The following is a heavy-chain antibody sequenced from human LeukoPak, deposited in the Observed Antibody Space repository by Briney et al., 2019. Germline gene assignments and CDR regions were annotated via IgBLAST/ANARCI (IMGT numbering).Heavy chain of an antibody. Sequence: ASVKVSCKASGYTFTSYGISWVRQAPGQGLEWMGWISAYHGNTNYAQKLQGRVTMTTDTSTSTAYMELRSLRSDDTAVYYCAREAGRVTMVRGVISPYYFDYWGQGTLVTVSS. CDR3: AREAGRVTMVRGVISPYYFDY. CDR2: ISAYHGNT. D-gene: IGHD3-10*01. J-gene: IGHJ4*02. CDR1: GYTFTSYG. V-gene: IGHV1-18*04.